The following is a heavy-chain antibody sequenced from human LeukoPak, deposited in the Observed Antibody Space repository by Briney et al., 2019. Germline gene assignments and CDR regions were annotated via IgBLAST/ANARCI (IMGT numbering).Heavy chain of an antibody. Sequence: ASVKVSCKASGGTFSSYAISWVRQAPGQGLEWMGGIIPIFGTANYAQKFQGRVTITADESTSTAYMELSSLRSEDTAVYYCARLYSSGWYFDYWGQGTLVTVSS. CDR2: IIPIFGTA. CDR1: GGTFSSYA. D-gene: IGHD6-19*01. CDR3: ARLYSSGWYFDY. J-gene: IGHJ4*02. V-gene: IGHV1-69*13.